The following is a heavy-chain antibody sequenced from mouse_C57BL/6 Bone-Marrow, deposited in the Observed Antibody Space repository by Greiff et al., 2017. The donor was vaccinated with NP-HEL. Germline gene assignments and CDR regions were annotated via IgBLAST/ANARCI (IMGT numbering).Heavy chain of an antibody. D-gene: IGHD5-5*01. CDR2: IRLKSDNYAT. CDR1: GFTFSNYW. Sequence: EVKLVESGGGLVQPGGSMKLSCVASGFTFSNYWMNWVRQSPEKGLEWVAQIRLKSDNYATHYAESVKGRFTISRDDSKSSVYLRMNNLRAEDTGIYYCTELRTSWFAYWGQGTLVTVSA. V-gene: IGHV6-3*01. J-gene: IGHJ3*01. CDR3: TELRTSWFAY.